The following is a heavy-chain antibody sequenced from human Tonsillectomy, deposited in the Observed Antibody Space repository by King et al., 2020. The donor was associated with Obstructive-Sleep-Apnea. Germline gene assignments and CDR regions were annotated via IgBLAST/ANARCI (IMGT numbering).Heavy chain of an antibody. J-gene: IGHJ4*02. Sequence: VQLQESGPGLVKPSETLSLTCTVSGYSISSGYYWGWIRQPPGKGLEWIGSIYHSGSTYYNPSLKSRVTISVDTSKNQFSLKLSSVTAADTALYYCARVTASGSYPIDYWGQGTLVTVSS. CDR3: ARVTASGSYPIDY. D-gene: IGHD1-26*01. CDR2: IYHSGST. V-gene: IGHV4-38-2*02. CDR1: GYSISSGYY.